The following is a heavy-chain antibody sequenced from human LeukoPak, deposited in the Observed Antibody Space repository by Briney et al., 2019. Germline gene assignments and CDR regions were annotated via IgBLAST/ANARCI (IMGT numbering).Heavy chain of an antibody. D-gene: IGHD6-19*01. Sequence: GASVKVSCKASGYTFTSYGISWVRQAPGQGLEWMGWISAYNGNTNYAQKLQGRVTMTTDTSTSTAYMELRSLRSDDTAVYYGARGGTSGWRTPNDDYWGQGTLVTVSS. CDR1: GYTFTSYG. V-gene: IGHV1-18*01. J-gene: IGHJ4*02. CDR3: ARGGTSGWRTPNDDY. CDR2: ISAYNGNT.